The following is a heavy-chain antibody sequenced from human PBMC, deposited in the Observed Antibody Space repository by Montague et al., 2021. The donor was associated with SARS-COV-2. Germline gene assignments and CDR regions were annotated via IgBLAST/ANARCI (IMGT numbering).Heavy chain of an antibody. Sequence: SETLSLTCTVSGDSMNNYYWSWIRQPPGKGLEWIGEINYSGSTHYNPSLQSRVTLSRDTSKNQFSLRLTSVTAADTAMYFCARAPLYRSSWYVYFDNWGQGTLVTVSS. CDR2: INYSGST. CDR1: GDSMNNYY. D-gene: IGHD6-13*01. V-gene: IGHV4-59*01. J-gene: IGHJ4*02. CDR3: ARAPLYRSSWYVYFDN.